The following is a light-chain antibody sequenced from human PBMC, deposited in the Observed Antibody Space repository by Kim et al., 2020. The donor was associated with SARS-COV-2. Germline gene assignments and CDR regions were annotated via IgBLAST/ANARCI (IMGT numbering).Light chain of an antibody. CDR2: ENN. Sequence: QRVTISCSESGSNIEYHPFYRYQQTPGTAPKLLIYENNLRPSGVPDRFSVPKSATSASLAISCLLSADYGDYYCAAWVGSLSGRVFGGGTLLTVL. CDR1: GSNIEYHP. V-gene: IGLV1-47*01. J-gene: IGLJ3*02. CDR3: AAWVGSLSGRV.